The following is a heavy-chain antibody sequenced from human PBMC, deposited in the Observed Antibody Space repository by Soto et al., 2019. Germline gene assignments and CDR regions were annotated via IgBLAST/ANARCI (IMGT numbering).Heavy chain of an antibody. Sequence: SETLSLTCTVSGASTRSNTYYWGWIRQPPGKGLEWIASFYYGGMTYYNPSLRSRITISEDTSKNQFSLRLSSVTAADTAVYYCATDPNTYSPAAYYKHFFDPWGQGTPVTVSS. CDR3: ATDPNTYSPAAYYKHFFDP. J-gene: IGHJ5*02. D-gene: IGHD3-9*01. CDR2: FYYGGMT. V-gene: IGHV4-39*01. CDR1: GASTRSNTYY.